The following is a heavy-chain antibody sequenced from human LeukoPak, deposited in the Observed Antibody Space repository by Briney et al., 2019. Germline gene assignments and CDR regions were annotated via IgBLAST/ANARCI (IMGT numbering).Heavy chain of an antibody. CDR3: ARVVSLGYYYYYMDV. Sequence: ASVKVSCKASGGTFSSYAISWVRQAPGQGLEWMGGIIPIFGTANYAQKFQGRVTITTDESTSTAYMELSSLRSEDTAVYYCARVVSLGYYYYYMDVWGKGTTVTVSS. J-gene: IGHJ6*03. D-gene: IGHD2/OR15-2a*01. V-gene: IGHV1-69*05. CDR1: GGTFSSYA. CDR2: IIPIFGTA.